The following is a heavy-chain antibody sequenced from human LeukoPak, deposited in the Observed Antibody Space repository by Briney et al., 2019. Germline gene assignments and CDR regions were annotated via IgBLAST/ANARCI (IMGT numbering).Heavy chain of an antibody. CDR2: IYTSGST. D-gene: IGHD1-26*01. J-gene: IGHJ3*02. Sequence: PSETLSLTCTVSGGSISSYYWSCIRQPPGKGLEWIGYIYTSGSTNYSPSLKSRVTISLDTSKNHFSLKLSSVTAADTPVYYCAGTRVGARAGAFDIWGQGTMVTVSS. CDR1: GGSISSYY. CDR3: AGTRVGARAGAFDI. V-gene: IGHV4-4*09.